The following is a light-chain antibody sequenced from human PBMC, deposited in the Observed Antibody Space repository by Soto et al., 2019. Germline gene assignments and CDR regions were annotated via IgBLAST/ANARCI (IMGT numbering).Light chain of an antibody. CDR1: QSIGSR. V-gene: IGKV1-5*03. Sequence: DILMTQSPSTLSASAGDRVTISCRASQSIGSRLAWYQQTPGNAPKFLIYTASSLASGIPSRFSGRGAETEFTHTNSSLQPDDVVSYYRQEYNRYCTFGQGTKVDIK. CDR2: TAS. J-gene: IGKJ1*01. CDR3: QEYNRYCT.